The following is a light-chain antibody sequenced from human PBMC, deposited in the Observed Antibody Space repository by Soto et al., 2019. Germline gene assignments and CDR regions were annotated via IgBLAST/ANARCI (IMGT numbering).Light chain of an antibody. CDR2: EVS. Sequence: QSALNQPASVSGSPGQSITISCTGTSSDVGGYNYVSWYQQHPGKAPKLMIYEVSYRPSGVSDRFSGSKSGNTASLTISGLQTEDEADYYCSSYTSSSTWVFGGGTKVTVL. V-gene: IGLV2-14*01. J-gene: IGLJ3*02. CDR3: SSYTSSSTWV. CDR1: SSDVGGYNY.